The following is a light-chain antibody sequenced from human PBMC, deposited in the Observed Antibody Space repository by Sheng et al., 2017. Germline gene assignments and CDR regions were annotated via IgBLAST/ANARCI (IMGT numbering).Light chain of an antibody. V-gene: IGKV1-13*02. CDR2: DAS. CDR1: QGISSA. CDR3: QQFNSYPFT. Sequence: AIQLTQSPSSLSAYVGDRVTITCRASQGISSALAWYQQKPGKAPKFLIYDASSLESGVPLRFSGSGSGTDFTLTISSLQPEDFATYYCQQFNSYPFTFGPGTKVDIK. J-gene: IGKJ3*01.